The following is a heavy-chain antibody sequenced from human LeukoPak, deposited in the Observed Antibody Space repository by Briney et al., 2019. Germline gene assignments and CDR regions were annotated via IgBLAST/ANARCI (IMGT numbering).Heavy chain of an antibody. V-gene: IGHV3-15*01. CDR3: TKVGVYYYDA. Sequence: GGSLRLSCTASGLTFSNAWMTWVRQVPGKGLEWVGRIRSMSAGGKGDYAAPVQGRFTISRDDSKNTVYLHMNSLRTEDTAIYYCTKVGVYYYDAWGQGTLVTVSS. J-gene: IGHJ4*02. D-gene: IGHD2-8*01. CDR1: GLTFSNAW. CDR2: IRSMSAGGKG.